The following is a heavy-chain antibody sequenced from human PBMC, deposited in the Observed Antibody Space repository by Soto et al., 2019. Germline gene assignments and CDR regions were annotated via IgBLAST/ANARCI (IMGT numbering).Heavy chain of an antibody. D-gene: IGHD6-13*01. Sequence: EVQLVESGGGVVRPGGSLRLSCAASGFTFDDYGMSWVRQAPGKGLECVSGINWNGGSTGYADSVKGRFTISRDKAKNPLYLHMNSLRAEDTALYYCASDPPLAAAETSSYYYGMDVWGQGPTVTVSS. CDR3: ASDPPLAAAETSSYYYGMDV. V-gene: IGHV3-20*04. CDR1: GFTFDDYG. J-gene: IGHJ6*02. CDR2: INWNGGST.